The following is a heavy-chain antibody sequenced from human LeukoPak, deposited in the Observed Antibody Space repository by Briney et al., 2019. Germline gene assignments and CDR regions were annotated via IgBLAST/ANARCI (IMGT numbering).Heavy chain of an antibody. CDR3: ARDRIAAAGTRGSTMDV. CDR1: GFTFSSYA. CDR2: ISYDGSNK. Sequence: GGSLRLSCAASGFTFSSYAMHWVRQAPGKGLEWVAVISYDGSNKYYADSVKGRFTISRDNSKNTLYLQMNSLRAEDTAVYYCARDRIAAAGTRGSTMDVWGKGTTVTVSS. J-gene: IGHJ6*03. V-gene: IGHV3-30-3*01. D-gene: IGHD6-13*01.